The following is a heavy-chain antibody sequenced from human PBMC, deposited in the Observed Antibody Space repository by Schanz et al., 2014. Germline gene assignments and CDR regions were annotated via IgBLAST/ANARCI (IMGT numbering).Heavy chain of an antibody. CDR3: ARGRQQLGSFDY. D-gene: IGHD6-13*01. V-gene: IGHV4-4*07. J-gene: IGHJ4*02. Sequence: WTWIRQPAGKGLEWIGRIYSTGSTNYNPSLKSRVTISKDTSKNQFSLNLSSVTAADTAVYYCARGRQQLGSFDYWGPGTLVSVSS. CDR2: IYSTGST.